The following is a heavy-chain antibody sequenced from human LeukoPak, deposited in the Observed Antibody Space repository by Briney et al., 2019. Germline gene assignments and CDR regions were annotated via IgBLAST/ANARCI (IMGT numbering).Heavy chain of an antibody. CDR3: AKEEGYSSSWYYYYMDV. CDR1: GFPFIEYS. CDR2: IGIDSGNT. D-gene: IGHD6-13*01. Sequence: GGSLRLSCTASGFPFIEYSMNWVRQVPGKGLEWIAYIGIDSGNTKYADSVRGRFTISADKTKNSLYLQMNSLRVDDTAVYYCAKEEGYSSSWYYYYMDVWGKGTTVTVSS. V-gene: IGHV3-48*01. J-gene: IGHJ6*03.